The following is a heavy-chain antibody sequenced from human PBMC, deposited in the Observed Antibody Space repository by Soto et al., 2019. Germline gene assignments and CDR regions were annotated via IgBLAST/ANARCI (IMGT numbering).Heavy chain of an antibody. Sequence: ETLSLTCTVSGGSISSYYWSWIRQPPGKGLEWIGYIYYSGSTNYNPSLKSRVTISVGTSKNQFSLKLSSVTAADTAVYYCARVSSIGGSGYYYVDYWGQGTLVTVSS. CDR3: ARVSSIGGSGYYYVDY. CDR1: GGSISSYY. J-gene: IGHJ4*02. V-gene: IGHV4-59*01. CDR2: IYYSGST. D-gene: IGHD3-22*01.